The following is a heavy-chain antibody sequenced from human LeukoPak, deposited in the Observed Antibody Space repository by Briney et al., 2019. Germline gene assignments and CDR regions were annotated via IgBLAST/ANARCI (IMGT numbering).Heavy chain of an antibody. CDR2: IYSGGNT. D-gene: IGHD3-22*01. J-gene: IGHJ4*02. CDR1: GFSVSTNY. CDR3: ARGGTSGYHLAQ. V-gene: IGHV3-66*01. Sequence: GGSLRLSCAASGFSVSTNYMTWVRQAPGRGLEWVSVIYSGGNTYSADSVKGRFTISRDNSKNMLYLQMNSLRAEDTALYFCARGGTSGYHLAQWGQGTLVTVSS.